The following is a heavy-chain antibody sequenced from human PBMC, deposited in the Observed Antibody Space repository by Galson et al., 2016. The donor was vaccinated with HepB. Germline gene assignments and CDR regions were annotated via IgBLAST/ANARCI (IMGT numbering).Heavy chain of an antibody. CDR3: ARRNFASAVIMYHFDR. J-gene: IGHJ4*02. CDR1: GFTFSQYA. Sequence: SLRLSCAASGFTFSQYAMHWVRQAPGKGLEWVSLISYDGINTFYADSVKGRFTISRDNLRNTLYLHMTNLRSQDTAKYYCARRNFASAVIMYHFDRWGQGTLVTVPS. D-gene: IGHD5-18*01. CDR2: ISYDGINT. V-gene: IGHV3-30-3*01.